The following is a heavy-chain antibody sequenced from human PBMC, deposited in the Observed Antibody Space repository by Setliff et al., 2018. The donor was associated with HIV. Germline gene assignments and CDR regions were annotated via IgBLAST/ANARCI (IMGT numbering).Heavy chain of an antibody. V-gene: IGHV4-34*01. CDR3: ARLYYAISTAYVDGFDS. J-gene: IGHJ4*02. D-gene: IGHD3-9*01. Sequence: LSLTCAVYGGSFRGYYWSWIRQPPGKGLEWIGEINHSGSTSYNPSLKIRVSISVDTSKNQFSLRLSSVTAADSAVYYCARLYYAISTAYVDGFDSWGQGPLVTVTS. CDR2: INHSGST. CDR1: GGSFRGYY.